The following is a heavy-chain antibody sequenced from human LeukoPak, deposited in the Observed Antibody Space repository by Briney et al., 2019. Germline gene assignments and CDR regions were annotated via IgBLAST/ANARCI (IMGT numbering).Heavy chain of an antibody. CDR3: AKAQQWLTKGYYYGMDV. CDR1: GFTFDDYA. J-gene: IGHJ6*02. V-gene: IGHV3-9*01. D-gene: IGHD6-19*01. Sequence: GRSLRLSCAASGFTFDDYAMHWVRQAPGKGLEWVSGISWNSGSIGYADSVKGRFTISRDNAKNSLYLQMNSLRAEDTALYYCAKAQQWLTKGYYYGMDVWGQGTTVTVSS. CDR2: ISWNSGSI.